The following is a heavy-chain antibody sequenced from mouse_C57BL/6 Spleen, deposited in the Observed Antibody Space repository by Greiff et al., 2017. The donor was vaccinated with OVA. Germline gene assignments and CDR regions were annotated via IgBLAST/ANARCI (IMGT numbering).Heavy chain of an antibody. CDR3: ARRGYYYGYYAMDY. Sequence: VQLQESGAELVKPGASVKLSCKASGYTFTSYWMQWVKQRPGQGLEWIGEIDPSDSYTNYNQKFKGKATLTVDTSSSTAYMQLSSLTSEDSAVYYCARRGYYYGYYAMDYWGQGTSVTVSS. CDR2: IDPSDSYT. CDR1: GYTFTSYW. D-gene: IGHD1-1*01. J-gene: IGHJ4*01. V-gene: IGHV1-50*01.